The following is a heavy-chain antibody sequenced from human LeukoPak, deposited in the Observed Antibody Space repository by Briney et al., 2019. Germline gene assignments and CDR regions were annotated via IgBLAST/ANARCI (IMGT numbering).Heavy chain of an antibody. D-gene: IGHD3-22*01. CDR3: AKVATRYYDSSGYYPHYFDY. CDR2: ISWNSGSI. Sequence: GRSLRLSCAASGFTFDDYAMHWVRQAPGKGLEWVSGISWNSGSIGYADSVKGRFTISRDNAKNSLYLQMNSLRAEDMALYYCAKVATRYYDSSGYYPHYFDYWGQGTLVTVSS. CDR1: GFTFDDYA. V-gene: IGHV3-9*03. J-gene: IGHJ4*02.